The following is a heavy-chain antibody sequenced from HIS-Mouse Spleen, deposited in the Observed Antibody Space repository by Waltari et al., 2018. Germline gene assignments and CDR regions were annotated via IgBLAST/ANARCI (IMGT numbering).Heavy chain of an antibody. CDR3: AREIPYSSSWYDWYFDL. J-gene: IGHJ2*01. Sequence: QLQLQESGPGLVKPSETLSLTCTVSGGPISSSIYYWGWIHQPPGKGLEWIGSIYYSGSTYYNPSLKSRVTISVDTSKNQFSLKLSSVTAADTAVYYCAREIPYSSSWYDWYFDLWGRGTLVTVSS. D-gene: IGHD6-13*01. CDR1: GGPISSSIYY. CDR2: IYYSGST. V-gene: IGHV4-39*07.